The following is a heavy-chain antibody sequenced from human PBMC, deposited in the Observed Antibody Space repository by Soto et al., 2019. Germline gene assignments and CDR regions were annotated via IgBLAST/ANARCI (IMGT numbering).Heavy chain of an antibody. CDR2: IYYSGST. D-gene: IGHD1-1*01. J-gene: IGHJ4*02. CDR1: GDSISRSY. CDR3: AGRKNTRPVLKY. Sequence: SETLALSSTVSGDSISRSYWSWIRQPPGKVLEWIGYIYYSGSTNYNPSLKSRVTISVDTSKNQFSLKLSSVTAADTAVYYCAGRKNTRPVLKYWSQGTLVIVSS. V-gene: IGHV4-59*08.